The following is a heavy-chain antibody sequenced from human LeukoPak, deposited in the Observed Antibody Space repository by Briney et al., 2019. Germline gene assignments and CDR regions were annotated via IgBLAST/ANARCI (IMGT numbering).Heavy chain of an antibody. D-gene: IGHD6-13*01. J-gene: IGHJ6*03. Sequence: GGSLRLSCAASGFTFDDYGMSWVRQAPGKGLEWVSGINWNGGSKCYADSVKGRFTISRDNAKNSLYLQMNSLRAEDTALYYCARGRYSSSWYHYYYMDVWGKGTTVTVSS. CDR3: ARGRYSSSWYHYYYMDV. CDR2: INWNGGSK. V-gene: IGHV3-20*04. CDR1: GFTFDDYG.